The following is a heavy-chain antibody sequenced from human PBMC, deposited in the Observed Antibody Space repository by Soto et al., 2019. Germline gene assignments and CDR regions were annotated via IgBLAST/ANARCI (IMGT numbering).Heavy chain of an antibody. CDR3: ARGASSSSLFDY. V-gene: IGHV4-39*01. Sequence: QLQLQESGPGLVKPSETLSLTCTVSGGSISSSSYYWGWIRQPPGKGLEWIGSIYYSGSTYYNPSLKSRFTISVDTSKNQFSLKLSSVTAADTAVYYCARGASSSSLFDYWGQGTLVTVSS. CDR2: IYYSGST. D-gene: IGHD6-6*01. CDR1: GGSISSSSYY. J-gene: IGHJ4*02.